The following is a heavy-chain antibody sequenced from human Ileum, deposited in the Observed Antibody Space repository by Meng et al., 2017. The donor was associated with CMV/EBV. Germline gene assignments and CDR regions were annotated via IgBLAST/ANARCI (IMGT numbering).Heavy chain of an antibody. J-gene: IGHJ5*02. CDR1: GGSFGDYY. CDR2: INHSGST. CDR3: ARAQTNWIPLSIAARGEFDP. Sequence: VQLPQWGAGLLKPSETLSLTCVVHGGSFGDYYWSWIRQPPGKGLEWIGEINHSGSTNYNPSLKSRLIISVDTSKNQFSLRLSSVTAADTAVYYCARAQTNWIPLSIAARGEFDPWGQGILVTVSS. V-gene: IGHV4-34*01. D-gene: IGHD6-6*01.